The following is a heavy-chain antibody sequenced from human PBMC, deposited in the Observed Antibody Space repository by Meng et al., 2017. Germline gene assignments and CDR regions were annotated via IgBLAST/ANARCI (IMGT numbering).Heavy chain of an antibody. Sequence: SETLSLTCTVSGGSISSSSYYWGWIRQPPGKGLEWIGSIYYSGSTYYNPSLKSRVTISVDTSKNQFSLKLSSVTAADTAVYYCAREERVYSGSYPPPYWGQGTLVTVSS. CDR3: AREERVYSGSYPPPY. CDR2: IYYSGST. CDR1: GGSISSSSYY. D-gene: IGHD1-26*01. V-gene: IGHV4-39*07. J-gene: IGHJ4*02.